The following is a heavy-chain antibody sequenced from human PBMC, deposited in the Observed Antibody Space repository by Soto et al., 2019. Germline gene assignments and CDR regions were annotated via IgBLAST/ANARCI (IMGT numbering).Heavy chain of an antibody. CDR3: ARGVGSSPPRY. J-gene: IGHJ4*02. CDR1: GGSVSVYY. CDR2: IYDSGSP. V-gene: IGHV4-59*02. Sequence: SETLSLTCTISGGSVSVYYWSWIRQPPGQALEWIGYIYDSGSPSYNPSFRSRVIISADTSKNEISLKLTSATAADTAVYYCARGVGSSPPRYWGRGTLVTVSS. D-gene: IGHD1-26*01.